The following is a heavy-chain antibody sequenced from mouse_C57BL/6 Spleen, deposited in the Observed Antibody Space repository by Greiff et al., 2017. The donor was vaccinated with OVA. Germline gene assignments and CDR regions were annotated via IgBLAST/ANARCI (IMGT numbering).Heavy chain of an antibody. D-gene: IGHD2-3*01. CDR1: GFTFSDYY. Sequence: DVMLVESGGGLVQPGGSLKLSCAASGFTFSDYYMYWVRQTPEKRLEWVAYISNGGGSTYYPDTVKGRFTISRDNAKNTLYLQMSRLKSEDTAMYYCASSIYDGYYVDYWGQGTTLTVSS. CDR2: ISNGGGST. V-gene: IGHV5-12*01. CDR3: ASSIYDGYYVDY. J-gene: IGHJ2*01.